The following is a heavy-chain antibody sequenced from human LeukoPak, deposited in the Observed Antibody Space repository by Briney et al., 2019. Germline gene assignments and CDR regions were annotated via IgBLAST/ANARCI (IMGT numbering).Heavy chain of an antibody. Sequence: GGSLRLSCAASGFTFSSYIMNWVRQAPGKGLEWVSIISSSGTSIYYADSVKGRLTISRDNAKNSLYLQMNSLRDEDTAVYYCARGRLTCSGGSCYSWYFDLWGRGTLVTVSS. CDR3: ARGRLTCSGGSCYSWYFDL. V-gene: IGHV3-48*02. J-gene: IGHJ2*01. D-gene: IGHD2-15*01. CDR1: GFTFSSYI. CDR2: ISSSGTSI.